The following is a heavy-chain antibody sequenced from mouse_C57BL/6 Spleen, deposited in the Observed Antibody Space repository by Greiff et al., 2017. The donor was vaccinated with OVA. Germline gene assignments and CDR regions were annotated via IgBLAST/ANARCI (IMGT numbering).Heavy chain of an antibody. J-gene: IGHJ3*01. Sequence: EVKVVESGGGLVKPGGSLRLSCAASGFTFSDYGMHWVRQAPEKGLEWVAYISSGGSTFYYADTVKGRFTISRDNAKNTLFLQMTSLRSEDTAMYYCARDEFTTVVDTWFAYWGQGTLVTVSA. V-gene: IGHV5-17*01. CDR2: ISSGGSTF. CDR3: ARDEFTTVVDTWFAY. D-gene: IGHD1-1*01. CDR1: GFTFSDYG.